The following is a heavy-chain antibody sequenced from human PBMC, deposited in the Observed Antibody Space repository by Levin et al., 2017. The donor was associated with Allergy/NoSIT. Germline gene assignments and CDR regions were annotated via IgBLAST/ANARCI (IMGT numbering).Heavy chain of an antibody. D-gene: IGHD2-2*01. CDR3: ARGGCTSTSCLDF. CDR2: INTDGSAT. J-gene: IGHJ4*02. CDR1: GFPFSGNW. V-gene: IGHV3-74*01. Sequence: LSLTCAASGFPFSGNWMHWVRPAPGKGLVWVSRINTDGSATNYADFVEGRFTISRDNAKNTLYLQMNSLRAEDTAVYYCARGGCTSTSCLDFWGQGTPVTVSS.